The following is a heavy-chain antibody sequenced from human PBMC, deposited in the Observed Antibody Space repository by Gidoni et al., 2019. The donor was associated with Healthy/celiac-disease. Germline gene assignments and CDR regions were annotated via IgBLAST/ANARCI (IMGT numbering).Heavy chain of an antibody. CDR1: GGSISSGSYY. CDR3: ARVGYGDRKTHFDY. D-gene: IGHD4-17*01. V-gene: IGHV4-61*02. J-gene: IGHJ4*02. Sequence: LTCTVSGGSISSGSYYWSWIRQPAGKGLEWIGRIYTSGSTNYNPSLKSRVTISVDTSKNQFSLKLSSVTAADTAVYYCARVGYGDRKTHFDYWGQGTLVTVSS. CDR2: IYTSGST.